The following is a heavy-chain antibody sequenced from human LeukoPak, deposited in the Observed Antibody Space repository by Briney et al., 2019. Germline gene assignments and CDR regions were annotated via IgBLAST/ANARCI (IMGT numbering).Heavy chain of an antibody. CDR2: VDYSGNT. D-gene: IGHD5-24*01. J-gene: IGHJ4*02. CDR1: DGPMRTYN. Sequence: PSETVSLICTVSDGPMRTYNWNWIRQPPGKGLEWIAYVDYSGNTDHNPSSESQVTMSIDTSKNLFSLMLTSVTAADTAVYYCARDRFATTTCDSTFDYWGQGSLVTVSS. V-gene: IGHV4-59*01. CDR3: ARDRFATTTCDSTFDY.